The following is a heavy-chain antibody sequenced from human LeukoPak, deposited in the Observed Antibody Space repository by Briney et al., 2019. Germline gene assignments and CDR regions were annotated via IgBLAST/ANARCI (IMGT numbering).Heavy chain of an antibody. D-gene: IGHD6-6*01. CDR1: GGSISSSSYY. Sequence: SETLSLTCTVSGGSISSSSYYWGWIRQPPGKGLEWIGSIYYSGSTYYNPSLKSRVTISVDTSKNQFSLKLSSVTAADTAAYYCAKLSSSPKYYYYYYGMDVWGQGTTVTVSS. V-gene: IGHV4-39*01. CDR2: IYYSGST. J-gene: IGHJ6*02. CDR3: AKLSSSPKYYYYYYGMDV.